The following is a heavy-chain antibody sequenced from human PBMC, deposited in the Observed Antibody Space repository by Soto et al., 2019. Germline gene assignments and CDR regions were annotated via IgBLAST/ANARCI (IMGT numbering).Heavy chain of an antibody. V-gene: IGHV3-74*01. CDR2: INSDGSST. CDR1: GFTFSSYW. CDR3: VKGEFYYDSSAYYPFDS. D-gene: IGHD3-22*01. Sequence: PGGSLRLSCAASGFTFSSYWMHWVRQAPGKGLVWVSRINSDGSSTSYADSVKGRFTISRDNSRNTQYLQMSSLRADDTAVYYCVKGEFYYDSSAYYPFDSWGQGTLVTVSS. J-gene: IGHJ4*02.